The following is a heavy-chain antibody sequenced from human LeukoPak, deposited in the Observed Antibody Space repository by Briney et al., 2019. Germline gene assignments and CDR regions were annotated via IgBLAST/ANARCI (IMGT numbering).Heavy chain of an antibody. CDR1: GGSISSYY. CDR3: ARAERQLVPWDYYYYYMDV. D-gene: IGHD6-13*01. J-gene: IGHJ6*03. Sequence: SETLSLTCTVSGGSISSYYWSWIRQPPGKGLEWIGYIYYSGSTNYNPSLKSRVTISVDTSKNQFSLKLSSVTAADTAVYYCARAERQLVPWDYYYYYMDVWGKGTTVTVSS. V-gene: IGHV4-59*01. CDR2: IYYSGST.